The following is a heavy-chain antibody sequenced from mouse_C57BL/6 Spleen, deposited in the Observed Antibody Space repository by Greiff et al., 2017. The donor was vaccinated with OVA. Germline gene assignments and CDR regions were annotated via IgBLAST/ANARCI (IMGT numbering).Heavy chain of an antibody. Sequence: EVKVVDSGGGLVKPGGSLKLSCAASGFTFSDYGMHWVRQAPEKGLEWVAYISSGSSTIYYADTVKGRFTISRDNAKNTLFLQMTSLRSEDTAMYYCAREDYRKAMDYWGQGTSVTVSS. J-gene: IGHJ4*01. D-gene: IGHD2-4*01. CDR1: GFTFSDYG. CDR3: AREDYRKAMDY. V-gene: IGHV5-17*01. CDR2: ISSGSSTI.